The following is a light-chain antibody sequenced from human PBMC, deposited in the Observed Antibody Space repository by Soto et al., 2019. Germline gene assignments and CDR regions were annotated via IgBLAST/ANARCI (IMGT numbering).Light chain of an antibody. Sequence: DIRMTQSPPTLSASVGDGVSITCRASQSLGSDLAWYQQKPGKAPKLLIYKATNLQRGVPSRFSGSGSGTDFSLTISSLQPEDSATYYCQQYNDFQYTFGQGTKVEI. CDR2: KAT. J-gene: IGKJ2*01. CDR3: QQYNDFQYT. V-gene: IGKV1-5*03. CDR1: QSLGSD.